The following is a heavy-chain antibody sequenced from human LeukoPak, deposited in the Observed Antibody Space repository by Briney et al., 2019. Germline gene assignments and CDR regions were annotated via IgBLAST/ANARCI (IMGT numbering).Heavy chain of an antibody. V-gene: IGHV1-46*01. CDR1: GYTFTSHY. D-gene: IGHD3-10*01. CDR3: ARDEDGSGRMGV. Sequence: ASVKVSCKASGYTFTSHYFYWVRQAPGQGLEWMGVINPSGSSRNYAQKFQGRISMTRDTSTSTVYMELSSLRSDDTAVYYCARDEDGSGRMGVWGKGTTVTVSA. J-gene: IGHJ6*04. CDR2: INPSGSSR.